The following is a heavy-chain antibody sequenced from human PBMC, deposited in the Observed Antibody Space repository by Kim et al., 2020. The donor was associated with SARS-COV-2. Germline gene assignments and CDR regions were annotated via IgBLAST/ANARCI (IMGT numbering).Heavy chain of an antibody. Sequence: ASVKVSCKTSGYTFTTAYIHWLRQAPGQVFEWMGLIDTSGGSTTYAQKFQGRVSVTRDTSTSSVYMDLSSLRSEDTAVYYCARAVYSYDRTGYYLSWGQGTLVTVSS. CDR3: ARAVYSYDRTGYYLS. CDR2: IDTSGGST. J-gene: IGHJ5*02. D-gene: IGHD3-22*01. CDR1: GYTFTTAY. V-gene: IGHV1-46*01.